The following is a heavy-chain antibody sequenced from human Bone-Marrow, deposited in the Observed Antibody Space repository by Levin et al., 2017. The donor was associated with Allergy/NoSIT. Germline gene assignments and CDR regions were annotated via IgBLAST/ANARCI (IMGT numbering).Heavy chain of an antibody. J-gene: IGHJ6*03. CDR1: GGSISSRSYY. CDR3: ARRSWAWGCSGGSCYSDYDYMDG. D-gene: IGHD2-15*01. CDR2: IYYSGST. Sequence: ESLKISCTVSGGSISSRSYYWGWIRHPPGKGLEWIGSIYYSGSTYYNPSLKSRVTISVDTSKNQFSLKLSSVTAADTAVYYCARRSWAWGCSGGSCYSDYDYMDGWGKGTTVTVSS. V-gene: IGHV4-39*01.